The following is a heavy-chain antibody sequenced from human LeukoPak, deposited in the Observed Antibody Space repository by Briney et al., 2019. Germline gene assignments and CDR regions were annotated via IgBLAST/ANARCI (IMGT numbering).Heavy chain of an antibody. CDR2: INAFNGNT. CDR3: ARGLLGSGYSKNAFHI. CDR1: GDMFSSYA. D-gene: IGHD3-22*01. J-gene: IGHJ3*02. Sequence: ASVRVSCKASGDMFSSYALNWVRQAPGRGLEWMGWINAFNGNTDYAQNLRGRITLTTDTSTTTAYMELSSLRSDDTAVYYCARGLLGSGYSKNAFHIWGQGTLVTVSS. V-gene: IGHV1-18*01.